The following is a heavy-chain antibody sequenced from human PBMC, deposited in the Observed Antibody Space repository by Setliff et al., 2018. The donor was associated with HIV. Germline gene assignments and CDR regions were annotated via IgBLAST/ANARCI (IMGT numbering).Heavy chain of an antibody. CDR2: IYPADSDT. Sequence: PGESLKISCKGSGYSFTSYWIGWVRQMPGKGLEWMGIIYPADSDTRYSPTFQGQVTISADESISTAYLHWSSLKASDTAMYYCARRLGAHYYASGSYYQYWYFDLWGRGTLVTVSS. CDR3: ARRLGAHYYASGSYYQYWYFDL. J-gene: IGHJ2*01. CDR1: GYSFTSYW. V-gene: IGHV5-51*01. D-gene: IGHD3-10*01.